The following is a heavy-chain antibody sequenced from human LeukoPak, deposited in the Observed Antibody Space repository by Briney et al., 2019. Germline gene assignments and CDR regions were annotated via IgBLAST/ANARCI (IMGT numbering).Heavy chain of an antibody. CDR3: AKDSATYGRFDY. D-gene: IGHD3-10*01. CDR2: FSCSGGNT. V-gene: IGHV3-23*01. J-gene: IGHJ4*02. Sequence: KSGESLRLSCAASGFTFSSYGMSWVRQAPGKGGEGVSSFSCSGGNTYYAGPVKGRFSISRDNSKNTLYLQMNSLRAEDTAVYFCAKDSATYGRFDYWGQGSLVTVSS. CDR1: GFTFSSYG.